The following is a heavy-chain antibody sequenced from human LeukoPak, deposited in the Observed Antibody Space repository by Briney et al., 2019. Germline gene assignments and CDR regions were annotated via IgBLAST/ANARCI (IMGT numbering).Heavy chain of an antibody. CDR1: GFTFSSYG. J-gene: IGHJ3*02. CDR2: ISGSGGST. V-gene: IGHV3-23*01. D-gene: IGHD3-22*01. CDR3: AKDYNDSSGHPDAFDI. Sequence: GGSLRLSCAASGFTFSSYGMSWVRQAPGKGLEWVSAISGSGGSTYYADSVKGRFTISRDNSKNTLYLQMNSLRAEDTAVYYCAKDYNDSSGHPDAFDIWGQGTVVTVSS.